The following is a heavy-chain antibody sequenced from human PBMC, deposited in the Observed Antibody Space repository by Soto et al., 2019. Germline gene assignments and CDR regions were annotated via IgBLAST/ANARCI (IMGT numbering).Heavy chain of an antibody. CDR2: FDPEDGET. V-gene: IGHV1-24*01. D-gene: IGHD3-3*01. CDR3: ATGRITIFGVVNLDY. Sequence: GASVKVSCKVSGYTLTELSLHWVRQAPGKGLEWMGGFDPEDGETIYAQKFQGRVTMTEDTSTDTAYMELSSLRSEDTAVYYCATGRITIFGVVNLDYWGQGTLVTVSS. CDR1: GYTLTELS. J-gene: IGHJ4*02.